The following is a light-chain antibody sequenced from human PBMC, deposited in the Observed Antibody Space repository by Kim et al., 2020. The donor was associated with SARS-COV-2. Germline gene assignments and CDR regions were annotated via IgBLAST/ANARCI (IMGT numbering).Light chain of an antibody. CDR3: AAWDDSLSGLL. CDR2: NND. Sequence: GQRLTISCSGSSSNIASNTVNWYQQVPATAPKLLIYNNDQQPSGVPDRFSGSKSGTSAPLAINGLQSEDESDYYCAAWDDSLSGLLFGGGTQLTVL. J-gene: IGLJ2*01. V-gene: IGLV1-44*01. CDR1: SSNIASNT.